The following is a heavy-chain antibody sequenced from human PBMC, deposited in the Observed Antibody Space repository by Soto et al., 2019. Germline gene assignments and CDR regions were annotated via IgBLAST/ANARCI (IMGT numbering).Heavy chain of an antibody. CDR2: ISYDGSNK. J-gene: IGHJ6*04. CDR3: AKSGSGIAARPSLWSMDV. V-gene: IGHV3-30*18. CDR1: GFTFSSYG. Sequence: QVQLVESGGGVVQPGRSLRLSCAASGFTFSSYGMHWVRQAPGKGLEWVAVISYDGSNKYYADSVKGRFTISRDNSKNTLYLQMNSLRAEDTAVYYCAKSGSGIAARPSLWSMDVWGKGTTVTVSS. D-gene: IGHD6-6*01.